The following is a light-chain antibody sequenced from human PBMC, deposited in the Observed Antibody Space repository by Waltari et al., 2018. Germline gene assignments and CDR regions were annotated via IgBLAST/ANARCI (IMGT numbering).Light chain of an antibody. CDR3: QQYSSAPYN. Sequence: DVQQTQSPSSLSASVGDRVTITCRASQGISSWLAWYQQKPGKAPNLLIYKASSLQSGAPSRFSGSGSGTDFTLTITSLQPEDFATYYCQQYSSAPYNFGQGTKVEIK. CDR2: KAS. CDR1: QGISSW. V-gene: IGKV1-5*03. J-gene: IGKJ2*01.